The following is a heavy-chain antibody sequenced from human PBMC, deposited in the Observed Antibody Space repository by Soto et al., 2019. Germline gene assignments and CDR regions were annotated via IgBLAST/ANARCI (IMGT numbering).Heavy chain of an antibody. CDR1: GDSLSTYY. V-gene: IGHV4-4*07. Sequence: QVQLQESGPGLVRPSETLSLTCTVSGDSLSTYYWSWIRQPAGERLEWIGRIHDTGRTNYNPSLKSRVTMSVDTSQNQFSLRVISVTAADTAVYYCARESVSGTYRFDSWGQGTLATVSS. D-gene: IGHD3-16*02. J-gene: IGHJ4*02. CDR3: ARESVSGTYRFDS. CDR2: IHDTGRT.